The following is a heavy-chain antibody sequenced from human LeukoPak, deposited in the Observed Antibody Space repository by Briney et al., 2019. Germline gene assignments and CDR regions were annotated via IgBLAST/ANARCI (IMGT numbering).Heavy chain of an antibody. CDR3: ARVPEPDSSSFRTFDY. CDR2: IYSGGST. J-gene: IGHJ4*02. D-gene: IGHD6-6*01. CDR1: GFTVSSNY. V-gene: IGHV3-66*01. Sequence: GGSLRLSCAASGFTVSSNYMSWVRQAPGKGLEWVSVIYSGGSTYYSDSVKGRFTISRDNAKNTLYLQMNSLRAEDTAVYYCARVPEPDSSSFRTFDYWGQGTLVTVSS.